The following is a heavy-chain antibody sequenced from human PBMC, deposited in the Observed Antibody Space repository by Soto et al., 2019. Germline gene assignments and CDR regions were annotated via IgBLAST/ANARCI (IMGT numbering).Heavy chain of an antibody. D-gene: IGHD1-26*01. CDR1: GFSFSTYG. J-gene: IGHJ4*02. CDR2: ISNDGSNK. Sequence: QVHLVESGGGVVQPGRSLRLSCAASGFSFSTYGMHWVRQAPGKGLEWVAFISNDGSNKYYADSVKGRFTISRDNSKNKLYLQMNSLRAEDTAVYYGAKGFGNYWAFDYWGQGTLVTVSS. V-gene: IGHV3-30*18. CDR3: AKGFGNYWAFDY.